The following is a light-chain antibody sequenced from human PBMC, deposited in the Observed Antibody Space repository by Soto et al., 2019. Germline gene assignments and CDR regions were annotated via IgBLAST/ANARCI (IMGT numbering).Light chain of an antibody. CDR3: QQYGSSPRT. Sequence: EIVLTQSPGTLSLSPGERATLSCRASQSVSSSYLAWYQQKPGQAPRLLIYGASSRATGIPDRFSGSGSGTASTLTISRLEPEDFAVYYCQQYGSSPRTFGQGTKLEIK. J-gene: IGKJ2*01. CDR1: QSVSSSY. CDR2: GAS. V-gene: IGKV3-20*01.